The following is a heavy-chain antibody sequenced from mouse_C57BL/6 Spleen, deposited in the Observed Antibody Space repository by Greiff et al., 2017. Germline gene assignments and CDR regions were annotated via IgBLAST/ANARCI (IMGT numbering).Heavy chain of an antibody. D-gene: IGHD3-3*01. CDR3: TTGLFAY. V-gene: IGHV14-4*01. CDR1: GFNIKDDY. Sequence: EVQLQESGAELVRPGASVKLSCTASGFNIKDDYMHWVKQRPEQGLEWIGWIDPENGDTEYASKFQGKATITADTSSNTAYLQLSSLTSEDTAVYYCTTGLFAYWGQGTLVTVSA. J-gene: IGHJ3*01. CDR2: IDPENGDT.